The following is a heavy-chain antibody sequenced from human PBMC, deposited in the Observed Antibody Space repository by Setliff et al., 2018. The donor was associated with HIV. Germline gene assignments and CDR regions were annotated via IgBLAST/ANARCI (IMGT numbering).Heavy chain of an antibody. D-gene: IGHD2-2*01. Sequence: GESLKISCKGSGYSFRSYWIGWVRQRPGKGPEWMGIIHPGDSDVKYSPSFQAQVTISADKSINTAYVQWSSLEASDTAMYYCASPGYCSSPNCMNVFNFWGHGTMVTVS. CDR2: IHPGDSDV. CDR3: ASPGYCSSPNCMNVFNF. V-gene: IGHV5-51*01. CDR1: GYSFRSYW. J-gene: IGHJ3*01.